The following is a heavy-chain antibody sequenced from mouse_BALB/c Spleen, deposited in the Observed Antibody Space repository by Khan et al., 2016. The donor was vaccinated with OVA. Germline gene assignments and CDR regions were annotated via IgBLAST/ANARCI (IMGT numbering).Heavy chain of an antibody. CDR1: GYTFSNHH. D-gene: IGHD1-2*01. J-gene: IGHJ3*01. V-gene: IGHV1S45*01. CDR2: INPYNDYT. Sequence: LQQSGAELVRPGASVKISCKAFGYTFSNHHINWVKQRPGQGLDWIGYINPYNDYTNYNQKFKGTATLTVDKSSSPAYMELSSLPSEYSAVYYWARTWALRRNAWLSYWGQGTLVTVSA. CDR3: ARTWALRRNAWLSY.